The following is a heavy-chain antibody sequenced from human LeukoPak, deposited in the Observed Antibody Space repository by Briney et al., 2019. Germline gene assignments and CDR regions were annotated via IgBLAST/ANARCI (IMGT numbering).Heavy chain of an antibody. J-gene: IGHJ4*02. Sequence: SETLSLTCTVSGGSISSYYWGWIRQPPEKGLEWIGYIYYTGSTNCNPTLRSRVTTSVDSSKNQFSLKVNSVTAADTAVYYCARGDYFGSGLGDWGQGTLVTVSS. CDR2: IYYTGST. CDR1: GGSISSYY. D-gene: IGHD3-10*01. V-gene: IGHV4-59*01. CDR3: ARGDYFGSGLGD.